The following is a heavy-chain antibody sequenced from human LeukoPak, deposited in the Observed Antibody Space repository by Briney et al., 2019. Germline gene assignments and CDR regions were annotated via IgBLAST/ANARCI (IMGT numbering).Heavy chain of an antibody. D-gene: IGHD2-2*01. J-gene: IGHJ5*02. Sequence: GGSLRLSCAASGFTFSSYNINWVRQAPGKGLEWVSSISSSSSYIYYADSVRGRFTISRDNANNSLYLQMNSLRAEDTAVYYCARVFVGYCSSTSCYSLDPWGQGTLVTVSS. CDR2: ISSSSSYI. CDR1: GFTFSSYN. CDR3: ARVFVGYCSSTSCYSLDP. V-gene: IGHV3-21*01.